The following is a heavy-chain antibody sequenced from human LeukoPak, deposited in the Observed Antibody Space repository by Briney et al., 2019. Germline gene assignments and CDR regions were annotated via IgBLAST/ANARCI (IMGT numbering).Heavy chain of an antibody. V-gene: IGHV3-30*03. CDR1: GFTFGSYG. CDR2: ISYDGSNK. CDR3: ARHGSGSYYTLDY. D-gene: IGHD3-10*01. Sequence: GGSLRLSCAASGFTFGSYGMHWVRQAPGKGLEWVAVISYDGSNKYYADSVKGRFTISRDNSKNTLYLQMNSLRAEDTAVYYCARHGSGSYYTLDYWGQGTLVTVSS. J-gene: IGHJ4*02.